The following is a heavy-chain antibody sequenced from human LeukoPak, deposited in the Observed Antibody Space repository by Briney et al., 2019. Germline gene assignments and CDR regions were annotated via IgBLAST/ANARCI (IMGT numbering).Heavy chain of an antibody. V-gene: IGHV3-21*01. CDR3: ARGANYYDTSGPRVDY. CDR1: GFTFRSYS. J-gene: IGHJ4*02. CDR2: ISSSSTYI. D-gene: IGHD3-22*01. Sequence: GGSLRLSCAASGFTFRSYSMNWVRQAPGKGLEWVSTISSSSTYIYYADSVKGRFTISRDNAENSVYLQMDSLRGDDTAVYYCARGANYYDTSGPRVDYWGQGTLVTVSS.